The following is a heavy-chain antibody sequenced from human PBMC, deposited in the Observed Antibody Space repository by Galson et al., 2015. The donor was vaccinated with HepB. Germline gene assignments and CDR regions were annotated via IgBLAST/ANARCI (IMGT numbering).Heavy chain of an antibody. Sequence: SLRLSCADSGFNFNNFWMSWVRQAPGKGLEWVANIKQDGSEKHYEDSVKGRFTISRDNSKNSLYLQMNNLRAEDTAVYYCARGPHVVVMTSFPYKYYFSRWGQGTLVTVS. CDR2: IKQDGSEK. D-gene: IGHD2-21*02. J-gene: IGHJ4*02. V-gene: IGHV3-7*03. CDR1: GFNFNNFW. CDR3: ARGPHVVVMTSFPYKYYFSR.